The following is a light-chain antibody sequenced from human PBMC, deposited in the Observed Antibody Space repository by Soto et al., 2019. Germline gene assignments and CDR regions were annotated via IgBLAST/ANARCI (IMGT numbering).Light chain of an antibody. J-gene: IGLJ1*01. V-gene: IGLV2-14*03. CDR2: AVS. CDR3: SSFSSSSTQV. CDR1: SSDVGRYNF. Sequence: QSALTQPASVSGSSGRSITISCTGTSSDVGRYNFVSWYQQHPGNAPKLLIYAVSDRPSGVSTRFSGSKSGNTASLAISGLQAEDEADCSSFSSSSTQVFGTGTKLTVL.